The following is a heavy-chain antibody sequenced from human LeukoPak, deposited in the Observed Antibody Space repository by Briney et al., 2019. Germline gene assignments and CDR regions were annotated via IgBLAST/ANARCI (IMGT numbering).Heavy chain of an antibody. CDR2: ISYDGSNK. J-gene: IGHJ4*02. CDR1: GFTFSSYC. V-gene: IGHV3-30*18. CDR3: AKDEGGLVVVVAASPDY. D-gene: IGHD2-15*01. Sequence: GGSLRLSCAASGFTFSSYCMHWVRQAPGKGLEWVAVISYDGSNKYYADSVKGRFTISRDNSKNTLYLQMNSLRAEDTAVYYCAKDEGGLVVVVAASPDYWGQGTLVTVSS.